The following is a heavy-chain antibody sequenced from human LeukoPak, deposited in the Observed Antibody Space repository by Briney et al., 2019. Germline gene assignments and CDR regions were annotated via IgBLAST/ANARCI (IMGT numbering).Heavy chain of an antibody. D-gene: IGHD3-10*01. Sequence: PGGSLRLSCAASGLTVASNYMSWVRQAPGKGLEWVSVIYSDGSTYYADSVKGRFSISRDNSKNTLYLQLNSLRVEDTAVYYCAKGSGRPNWFDPWGQGTLVTVSS. CDR1: GLTVASNY. CDR3: AKGSGRPNWFDP. CDR2: IYSDGST. V-gene: IGHV3-66*01. J-gene: IGHJ5*02.